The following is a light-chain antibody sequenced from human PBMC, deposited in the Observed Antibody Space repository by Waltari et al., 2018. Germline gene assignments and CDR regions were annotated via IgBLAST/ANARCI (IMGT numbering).Light chain of an antibody. CDR2: GAS. CDR3: QQYYSPPLT. V-gene: IGKV4-1*01. Sequence: DIVMTQSPDSLAVFLGERATINCKSSQSIFYRSNKKNYLAWYQQKSGQPPKLLIYGASTRESGVPDRFSGSGSGTDFTLTISSLQAEDVAVYFCQQYYSPPLTFGGGTKVEIK. CDR1: QSIFYRSNKKNY. J-gene: IGKJ4*01.